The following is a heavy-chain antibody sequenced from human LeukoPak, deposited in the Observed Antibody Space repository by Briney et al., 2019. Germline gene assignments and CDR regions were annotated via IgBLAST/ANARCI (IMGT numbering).Heavy chain of an antibody. CDR1: GGSFSGYY. CDR2: VNHSGST. Sequence: SETLSLTCAVYGGSFSGYYWSWIRQPPGKGLEWIGEVNHSGSTKYSPSLKSRVTRSVDTSKNQFSLKLSSVTAADTAVYYCARRVGRWFGERAYYYNYMDVWGKGTTVTISS. CDR3: ARRVGRWFGERAYYYNYMDV. J-gene: IGHJ6*03. V-gene: IGHV4-34*01. D-gene: IGHD3-10*01.